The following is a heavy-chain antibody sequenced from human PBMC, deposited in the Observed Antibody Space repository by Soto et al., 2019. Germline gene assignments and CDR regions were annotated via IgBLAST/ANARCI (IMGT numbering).Heavy chain of an antibody. V-gene: IGHV3-23*01. CDR2: ISGSGGST. D-gene: IGHD1-26*01. Sequence: GGSLRLSCAASGFTFSSYAMSWVRQAPGKGLEWVSAISGSGGSTYYADSVKGRFTTSRDNSKNTLYLQMNSLRAEDTAVYYCAKGWYSGSYIDYFDYWGQGTLVTVSS. CDR1: GFTFSSYA. CDR3: AKGWYSGSYIDYFDY. J-gene: IGHJ4*02.